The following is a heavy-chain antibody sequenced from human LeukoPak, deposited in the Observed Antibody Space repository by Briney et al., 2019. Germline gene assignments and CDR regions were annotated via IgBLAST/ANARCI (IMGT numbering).Heavy chain of an antibody. CDR1: GFTFSDHY. CDR3: AREGITIFGVANSNWFDP. CDR2: ISGSGSTI. Sequence: GGSLRLSCAASGFTFSDHYMSWIRQAPGKGLEWVAYISGSGSTIYYAESVRGRSTISRDNAKKSLYLQMNSLRAEDTAVYYCAREGITIFGVANSNWFDPWGQGTLVTVSS. J-gene: IGHJ5*02. V-gene: IGHV3-11*01. D-gene: IGHD3-3*01.